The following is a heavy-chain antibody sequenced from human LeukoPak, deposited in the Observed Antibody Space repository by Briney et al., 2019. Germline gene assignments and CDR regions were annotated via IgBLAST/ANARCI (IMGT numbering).Heavy chain of an antibody. D-gene: IGHD2-2*01. J-gene: IGHJ5*02. CDR2: IYSSGSA. V-gene: IGHV4-59*01. CDR1: GGSISGFY. Sequence: SETLSLTCTVSGGSISGFYWSWIRQPPGKGLEWIGYIYSSGSAIYNPSLKSRLTMSVDTSKSHFSLKLSSVTAADTAVYYCARARVPATWFDPWGQGTLVTVSS. CDR3: ARARVPATWFDP.